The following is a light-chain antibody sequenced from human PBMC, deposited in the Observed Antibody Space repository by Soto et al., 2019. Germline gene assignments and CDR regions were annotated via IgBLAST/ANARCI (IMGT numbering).Light chain of an antibody. CDR3: QQYNDWPET. CDR1: QSVGST. V-gene: IGKV3-15*01. J-gene: IGKJ1*01. CDR2: DAS. Sequence: EIVMTQSPATLSVSPGERATLSCRASQSVGSTSAWYQQKVGQAPRLLIYDASARATGIPARFSGSGSGTGFTLTISSLQSEDYAVYYCQQYNDWPETFGQGTKVDIK.